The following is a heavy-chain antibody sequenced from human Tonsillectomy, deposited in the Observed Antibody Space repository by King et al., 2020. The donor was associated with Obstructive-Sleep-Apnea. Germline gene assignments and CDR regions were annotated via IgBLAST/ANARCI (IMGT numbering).Heavy chain of an antibody. Sequence: VQLQQWGAGLLKPSETLSLTCAIYGGSFSGYYWSWIRQPPGKGLEWIGEINHSGSTNYNPSLKSRVTISVDTSKNQFSLKLSSVTAADTAVYYCATPRRSGRSRYVDYWGQGTLVTVSS. CDR3: ATPRRSGRSRYVDY. J-gene: IGHJ4*02. CDR1: GGSFSGYY. V-gene: IGHV4-34*01. D-gene: IGHD3-10*01. CDR2: INHSGST.